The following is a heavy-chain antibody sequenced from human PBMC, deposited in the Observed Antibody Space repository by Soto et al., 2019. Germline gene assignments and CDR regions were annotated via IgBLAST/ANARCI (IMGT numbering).Heavy chain of an antibody. CDR1: GGSFSGYY. J-gene: IGHJ3*01. CDR3: AREPNCSSTSCRHFDL. D-gene: IGHD2-2*01. CDR2: INHSGST. Sequence: QVQLQQWGAGLLKPSETLSLTCAVYGGSFSGYYWSWIRQPPGKGLEWIGEINHSGSTNYNPSLKSRGTMSVDTSNTLLSLKLSSVTAADTAVYYSAREPNCSSTSCRHFDLWGKGTMVTVSS. V-gene: IGHV4-34*01.